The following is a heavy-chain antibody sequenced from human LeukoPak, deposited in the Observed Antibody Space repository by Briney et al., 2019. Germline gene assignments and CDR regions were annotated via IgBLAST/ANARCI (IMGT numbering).Heavy chain of an antibody. CDR1: GFILSSYV. Sequence: GGSLRLSCATSGFILSSYVMSWVRQAPGKGLEWVSGISSSGGSTYYADSVKGRFTISRDNSKNTLYLQMNSLRAEDTAVYYCARDRDYGGFDYWGQGTLVTVSS. CDR2: ISSSGGST. J-gene: IGHJ4*02. D-gene: IGHD4-23*01. CDR3: ARDRDYGGFDY. V-gene: IGHV3-23*01.